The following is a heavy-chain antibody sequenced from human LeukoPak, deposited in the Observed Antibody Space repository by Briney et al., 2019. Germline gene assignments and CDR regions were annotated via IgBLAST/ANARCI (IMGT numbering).Heavy chain of an antibody. V-gene: IGHV3-23*01. CDR1: GLIFGNYP. CDR2: ISAGGDTT. Sequence: GGSLRLSCAASGLIFGNYPMSWVRHTPGKGLEWVSGISAGGDTTYIADSVKGRFTISRDNSKNTLYLQMNNLRVEDTAVYYCAKDRGYWSQGALVTVSS. J-gene: IGHJ4*02. CDR3: AKDRGY.